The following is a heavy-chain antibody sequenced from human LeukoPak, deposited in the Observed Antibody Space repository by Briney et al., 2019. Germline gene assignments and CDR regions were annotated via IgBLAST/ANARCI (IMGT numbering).Heavy chain of an antibody. J-gene: IGHJ4*02. Sequence: GGSLRLSCAASGFTFSSYAMSWVRQAPGKGLEWVSGISGSGGSTYYADSVKGRFTISRDNSKNTLSLQMNSLRAEDTAVYYCARGSGYLETFDYWGQGTLVTVSS. V-gene: IGHV3-23*01. CDR2: ISGSGGST. CDR1: GFTFSSYA. D-gene: IGHD3-22*01. CDR3: ARGSGYLETFDY.